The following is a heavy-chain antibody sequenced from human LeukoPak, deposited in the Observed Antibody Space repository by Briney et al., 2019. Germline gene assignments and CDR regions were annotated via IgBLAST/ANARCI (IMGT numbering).Heavy chain of an antibody. V-gene: IGHV4-34*01. CDR3: ARGDYDYYSYYMDV. CDR2: INHSGST. J-gene: IGHJ6*03. Sequence: PSETLSLTCTVSGGSISSYYWSWIRQPPGKGLEWIGEINHSGSTNYNPSLKSRVTISVDTSKNQFSLKLSSVTAADTAVYYCARGDYDYYSYYMDVWGKGTTVTVSS. CDR1: GGSISSYY. D-gene: IGHD5-12*01.